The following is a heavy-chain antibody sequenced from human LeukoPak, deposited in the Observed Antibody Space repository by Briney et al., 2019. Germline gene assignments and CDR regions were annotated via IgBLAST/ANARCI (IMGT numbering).Heavy chain of an antibody. J-gene: IGHJ6*03. V-gene: IGHV1-2*02. D-gene: IGHD2-2*01. Sequence: GASVKVSCKASGYTFTGYYMHWVRQAPGQGLEWMGWINPNSGGTNYAQKFQGRVTMTRDTSISTAYMELSRLRSDDTAVYYCASGCSSTSCYPYYYYYMDVWGKGTTVTVSS. CDR2: INPNSGGT. CDR3: ASGCSSTSCYPYYYYYMDV. CDR1: GYTFTGYY.